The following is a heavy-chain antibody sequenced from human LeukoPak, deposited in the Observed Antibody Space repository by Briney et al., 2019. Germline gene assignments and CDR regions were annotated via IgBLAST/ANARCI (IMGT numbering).Heavy chain of an antibody. CDR1: GFTFSSYA. V-gene: IGHV3-23*01. CDR3: AKDSRIRAMIVVVIRPPFFPCCAFDI. Sequence: GGSLRLSCAASGFTFSSYAMSWVRQAPGKGLEWVSAISGSGGSTYYADSVKGRFTISRDSSKNTLYLQMNSLRAEDTAVYYCAKDSRIRAMIVVVIRPPFFPCCAFDIWGQGTMVTVSS. CDR2: ISGSGGST. D-gene: IGHD3-22*01. J-gene: IGHJ3*02.